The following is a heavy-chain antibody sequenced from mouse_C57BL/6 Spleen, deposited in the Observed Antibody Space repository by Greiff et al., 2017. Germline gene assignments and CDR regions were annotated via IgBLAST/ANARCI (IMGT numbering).Heavy chain of an antibody. J-gene: IGHJ2*01. CDR3: ARLGIGYFDY. CDR2: IYPGGGYT. CDR1: GYTFTNYW. Sequence: LQESGAELVRPGTSVKMSCKASGYTFTNYWIGWAKQRPGHGLEWIGDIYPGGGYTNYNEKFKGKATLTADKSSSTAYMQFSSLTSEDSAIYYCARLGIGYFDYWGQGTTLTVSS. D-gene: IGHD2-14*01. V-gene: IGHV1-63*01.